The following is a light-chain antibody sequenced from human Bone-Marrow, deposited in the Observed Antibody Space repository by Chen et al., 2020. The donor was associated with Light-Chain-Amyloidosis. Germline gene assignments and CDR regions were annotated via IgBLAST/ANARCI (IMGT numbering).Light chain of an antibody. Sequence: EIVLTQSPGTLSLSPGEGANLSCRASQTISSTYLTWYQQKFGKAPRLLIYGSSSRATGIPDRFTGSGSGTYFTLTINSLEPEDFAMYYCQQYGTSPLTFDGGTKVEIK. CDR2: GSS. CDR1: QTISSTY. J-gene: IGKJ4*01. CDR3: QQYGTSPLT. V-gene: IGKV3-20*01.